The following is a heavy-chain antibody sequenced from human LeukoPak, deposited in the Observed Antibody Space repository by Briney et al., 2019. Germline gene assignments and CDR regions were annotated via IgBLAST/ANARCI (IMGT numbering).Heavy chain of an antibody. CDR1: GYSISSGYY. D-gene: IGHD6-6*01. V-gene: IGHV4-38-2*02. Sequence: SETLSLTCAVSGYSISSGYYWGWIRQPPGKGLEWIGSIYHSGSTYYNPSLKSRVTISVDTSKNQFSLKLSSVTAADTAVYYCARDYSSSSGDAFDIWGQGTMVTVSS. J-gene: IGHJ3*02. CDR3: ARDYSSSSGDAFDI. CDR2: IYHSGST.